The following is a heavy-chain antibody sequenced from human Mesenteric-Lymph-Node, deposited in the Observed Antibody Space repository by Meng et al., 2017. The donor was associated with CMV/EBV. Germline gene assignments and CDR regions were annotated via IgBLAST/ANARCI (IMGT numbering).Heavy chain of an antibody. J-gene: IGHJ6*02. CDR2: IKQDGSEK. Sequence: GESLKISCAASGFTFSSYWMGWVRQAPGKGLEWVANIKQDGSEKYYVDSVKGRFTISRDNAMDSLYLQMNSLRAEDTAVYYCARSLGYCSSTSCYYYGMDVWGQGTTVTVSS. CDR3: ARSLGYCSSTSCYYYGMDV. D-gene: IGHD2-2*01. CDR1: GFTFSSYW. V-gene: IGHV3-7*01.